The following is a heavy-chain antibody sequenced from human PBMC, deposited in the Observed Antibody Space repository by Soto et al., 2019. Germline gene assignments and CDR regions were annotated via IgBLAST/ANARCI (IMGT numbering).Heavy chain of an antibody. CDR2: INSDGSST. D-gene: IGHD3-22*01. J-gene: IGHJ4*02. V-gene: IGHV3-74*01. CDR3: AIRAGYYDSSGYFDY. Sequence: EVQLVESGGGLVQPGGSLRLSCAASGFTFSSYWMHWVRQAPGKGLVWVSRINSDGSSTSYADSVKGRFTISRDNAKNTLYLQMNSPRAEDTAVYYCAIRAGYYDSSGYFDYWGQGTLVTVSS. CDR1: GFTFSSYW.